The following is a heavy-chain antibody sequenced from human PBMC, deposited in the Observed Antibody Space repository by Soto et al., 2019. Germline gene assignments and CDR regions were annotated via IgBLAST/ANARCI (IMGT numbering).Heavy chain of an antibody. CDR3: ARAGYCSSTSCSYWFDP. J-gene: IGHJ5*02. CDR1: GYTFTGYY. CDR2: INPNSGGT. D-gene: IGHD2-2*01. Sequence: QVQLVQSGAEVKKPGASVKVSCKASGYTFTGYYMHWVRQAPGQGLEWMGWINPNSGGTNYAQKFQGWLTMTRDTSISTAYMELSRLRSDDTAVYYCARAGYCSSTSCSYWFDPWGQGTLVTVSS. V-gene: IGHV1-2*04.